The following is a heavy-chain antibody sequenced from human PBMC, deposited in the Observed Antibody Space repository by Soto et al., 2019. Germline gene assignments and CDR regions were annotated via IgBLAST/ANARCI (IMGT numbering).Heavy chain of an antibody. CDR2: IYPGDSDT. D-gene: IGHD3-22*01. V-gene: IGHV5-51*01. J-gene: IGHJ3*02. CDR3: ARGVYDSSGYSARGAFDI. Sequence: EVQLVQSGAEVKKPGESLKISCKGSGYSFTSYWIGWVRQMPGKGLEWMGIIYPGDSDTRYSPSFQGQVTISADKSISTAYLQWSSLKASDTAMYYCARGVYDSSGYSARGAFDIWGQGTMVTVSS. CDR1: GYSFTSYW.